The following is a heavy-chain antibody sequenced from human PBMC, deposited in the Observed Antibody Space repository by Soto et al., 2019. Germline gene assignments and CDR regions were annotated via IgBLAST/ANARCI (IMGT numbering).Heavy chain of an antibody. CDR1: GGSISSGGYS. CDR3: ARGTRRYGMDV. CDR2: IYHSGST. Sequence: KTSETLSLTCAVSGGSISSGGYSWSWIRQPPGKGLEWIGYIYHSGSTYYNPSLKSRVTISVDRSKNQFSLKLSSVTAADTAVYYCARGTRRYGMDVWGQGTTVTVSS. J-gene: IGHJ6*02. V-gene: IGHV4-30-2*01.